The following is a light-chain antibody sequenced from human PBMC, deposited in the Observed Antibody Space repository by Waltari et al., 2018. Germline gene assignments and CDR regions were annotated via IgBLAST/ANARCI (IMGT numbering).Light chain of an antibody. J-gene: IGLJ1*01. V-gene: IGLV2-8*01. Sequence: QSALTQPPSASGSPGQSVTISCTGTSSHVCGYNYVSWFQHHPGKAPKLMIYEVTTRPSGVPDRFSGSKSGNTASLTVSGLQAEDEADYYCSSYAGSDTWRYVFGTGTKVTVL. CDR1: SSHVCGYNY. CDR2: EVT. CDR3: SSYAGSDTWRYV.